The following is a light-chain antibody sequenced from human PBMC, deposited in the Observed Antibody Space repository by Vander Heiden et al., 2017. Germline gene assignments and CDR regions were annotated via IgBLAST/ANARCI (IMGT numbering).Light chain of an antibody. J-gene: IGLJ3*02. V-gene: IGLV2-11*01. CDR2: DVS. CDR1: SSDVGDYNY. Sequence: QSALTQPRAVSVSPGQSVTISCTGTSSDVGDYNYVSWYQQHPGKAPKLMIYDVSKRPSGVPDRFSGSKSGNTASLTISGLQAEDEADYYCCSYAGTYTVWVFGGGTKLTVL. CDR3: CSYAGTYTVWV.